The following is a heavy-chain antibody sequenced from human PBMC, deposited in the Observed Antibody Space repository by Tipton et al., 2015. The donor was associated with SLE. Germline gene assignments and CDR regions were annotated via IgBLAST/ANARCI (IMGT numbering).Heavy chain of an antibody. Sequence: TLSLTCTVSGGSISSGSYSWSWIRRPAGKGLEWIGRIYISGSTKYNPSLKSRVTISVDTSKNQFSLKLSSVTAADTAVYYCARDPGVVGWVNDAFDIWGQGTMVTVSS. J-gene: IGHJ3*02. CDR1: GGSISSGSYS. CDR3: ARDPGVVGWVNDAFDI. CDR2: IYISGST. D-gene: IGHD2-15*01. V-gene: IGHV4-61*02.